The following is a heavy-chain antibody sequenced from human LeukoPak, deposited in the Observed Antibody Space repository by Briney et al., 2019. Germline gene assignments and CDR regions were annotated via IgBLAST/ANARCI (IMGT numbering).Heavy chain of an antibody. CDR3: ARDSRGEMTTVTTGAFDI. D-gene: IGHD4-17*01. Sequence: SVKVSCKASGGTFSSYAISWVRQAPGQGLEWMGGIIPIFGTANYAQKFQGRVTITTDESTSTAYMELSSLRSEDTAVYYSARDSRGEMTTVTTGAFDIWGQGTMVTVSS. V-gene: IGHV1-69*05. J-gene: IGHJ3*02. CDR1: GGTFSSYA. CDR2: IIPIFGTA.